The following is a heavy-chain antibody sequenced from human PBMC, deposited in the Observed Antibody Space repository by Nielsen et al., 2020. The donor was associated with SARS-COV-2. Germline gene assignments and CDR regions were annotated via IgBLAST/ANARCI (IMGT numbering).Heavy chain of an antibody. V-gene: IGHV3-7*05. J-gene: IGHJ6*02. CDR3: ARQNRFGELGGGMDV. D-gene: IGHD3-10*01. CDR1: GFTFSSYW. CDR2: TKQDESEK. Sequence: GESLKISCAASGFTFSSYWMSWVRQAPGKGLEWVANTKQDESEKYYVDSVEGRFTISRDNAKNSLYLQMNSLRAEDTAVYYCARQNRFGELGGGMDVWGQGTTVTVSS.